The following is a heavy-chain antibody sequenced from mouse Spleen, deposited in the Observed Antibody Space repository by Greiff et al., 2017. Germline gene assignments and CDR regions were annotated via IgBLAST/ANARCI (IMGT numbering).Heavy chain of an antibody. CDR2: ILPGSGST. Sequence: QVQLQQSGAELMKPGASVKISCKATGYTFSSYWIEWVKQRPGHGLEWIGEILPGSGSTNYNEKFKGKATFTADTSSNTAYMQLSSLTSEDSAVYYCARSEVRDAMDYWGQGTSVTVSS. J-gene: IGHJ4*01. CDR3: ARSEVRDAMDY. V-gene: IGHV1-9*01. CDR1: GYTFSSYW. D-gene: IGHD2-14*01.